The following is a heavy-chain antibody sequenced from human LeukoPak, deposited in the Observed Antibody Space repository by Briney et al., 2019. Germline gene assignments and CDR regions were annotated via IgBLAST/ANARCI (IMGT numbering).Heavy chain of an antibody. CDR3: AKDSSSGYPSQD. J-gene: IGHJ4*02. V-gene: IGHV3-30*18. D-gene: IGHD3-22*01. Sequence: PGGSLRLSCAASGFTFSNYRMHWVRQAPGKGLEWVAVISYDGRNTYYADSVKGRFTISRDNSKKTLYLQMNSLRAEDTAVYYCAKDSSSGYPSQDWGQGTLVTVSS. CDR1: GFTFSNYR. CDR2: ISYDGRNT.